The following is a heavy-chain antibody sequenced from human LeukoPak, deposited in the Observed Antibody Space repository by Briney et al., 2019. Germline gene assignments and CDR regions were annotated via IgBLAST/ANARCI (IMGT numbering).Heavy chain of an antibody. J-gene: IGHJ5*02. V-gene: IGHV4-34*01. D-gene: IGHD3-10*01. Sequence: SETLSLTCAVYGGSFSGYYWSWIRQPPGKGLEWIGEINHSGSTNYNPSLKSRVTISVDTSKNQFSLKLSSVTAADTAVYYCARYYGSGSYYHNWFDPWGQGTLVTVSS. CDR3: ARYYGSGSYYHNWFDP. CDR1: GGSFSGYY. CDR2: INHSGST.